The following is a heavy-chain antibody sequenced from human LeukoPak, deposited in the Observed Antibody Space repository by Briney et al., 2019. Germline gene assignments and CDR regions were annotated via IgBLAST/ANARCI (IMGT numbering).Heavy chain of an antibody. CDR1: GFTFNNYA. J-gene: IGHJ5*02. Sequence: PGGSLRLSCAASGFTFNNYAMSWVAQAPGKGLEWVSTISGSGGSSYYADSVKGRFTIPRDNSKNTLYLQINGPRDEDTAIYYCAKGGYCSSTSCFGGFAPWGQGTLVTVSS. CDR3: AKGGYCSSTSCFGGFAP. V-gene: IGHV3-23*01. D-gene: IGHD2-2*01. CDR2: ISGSGGSS.